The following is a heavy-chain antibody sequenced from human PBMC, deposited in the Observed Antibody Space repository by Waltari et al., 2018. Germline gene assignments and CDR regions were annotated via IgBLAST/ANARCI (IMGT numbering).Heavy chain of an antibody. CDR1: GFTFSNHI. CDR2: ISYDGFSK. CDR3: AREGGTSGYSGYFDT. Sequence: PLVESGGGVVQPGRSLRLSCAAPGFTFSNHIIHWVRRAPGKGVEWVAAISYDGFSKDYADSVKGRFTIAVDTSKTTVNLQMNSLNTEDTAVYYCAREGGTSGYSGYFDTWGQGTLVTVSS. V-gene: IGHV3-30-3*01. D-gene: IGHD2-2*01. J-gene: IGHJ4*02.